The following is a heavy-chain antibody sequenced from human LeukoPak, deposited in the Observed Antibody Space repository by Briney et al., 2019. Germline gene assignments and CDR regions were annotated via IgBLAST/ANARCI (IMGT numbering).Heavy chain of an antibody. J-gene: IGHJ4*02. D-gene: IGHD1-26*01. V-gene: IGHV3-48*03. CDR3: AKGQSGTYPRDHFDY. CDR1: GFTFSSYE. CDR2: ISSSGSTI. Sequence: GGSLRLSCAASGFTFSSYEMNWVRQAPGKGLEWVSYISSSGSTIYYADSVKGRFTISRDNAKNSLYLQMNSLRAEDTAVYYCAKGQSGTYPRDHFDYWGQGTLVTVSS.